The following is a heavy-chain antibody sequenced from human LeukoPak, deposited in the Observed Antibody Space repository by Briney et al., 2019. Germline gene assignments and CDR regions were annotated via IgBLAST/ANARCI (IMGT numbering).Heavy chain of an antibody. D-gene: IGHD3-22*01. J-gene: IGHJ4*02. Sequence: SETLSLTCTVSGGSISSSSYYWGWIRQPPGKGLGWIGSIYYSGSTYYNPSLKSRVTISVDTSKYQFSLKLSSVTAADTAVYYCANSNYYDSSGFDYWGQGTLVTVSS. V-gene: IGHV4-39*01. CDR3: ANSNYYDSSGFDY. CDR1: GGSISSSSYY. CDR2: IYYSGST.